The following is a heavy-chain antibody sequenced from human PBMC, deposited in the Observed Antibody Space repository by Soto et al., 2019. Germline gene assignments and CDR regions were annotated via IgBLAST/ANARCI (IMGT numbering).Heavy chain of an antibody. CDR3: ARSRTTGWFDP. V-gene: IGHV1-3*01. D-gene: IGHD4-17*01. Sequence: ASLKVSCKASGYTFTSYAMHWVRQAPGQRLEWMGWINAGNGNTKYSQKFQGRVTITRDTSASTAYMELSSLRSEDTAVYYCARSRTTGWFDPWGQGTLVTVSS. CDR2: INAGNGNT. J-gene: IGHJ5*02. CDR1: GYTFTSYA.